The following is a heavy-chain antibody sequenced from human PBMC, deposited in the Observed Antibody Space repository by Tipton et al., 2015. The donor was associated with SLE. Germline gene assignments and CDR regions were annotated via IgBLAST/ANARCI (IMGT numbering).Heavy chain of an antibody. Sequence: GSLRLSCTVSGFTFSNYWMSWVRQAPGKGLEWVANINPEGSETYSLDSVKGRFTISRDNAKNSLYLQMNSLRDEGTAVYYCARGDFYSGTYHDAFDVWGQGTVVTVSS. D-gene: IGHD3-16*02. CDR3: ARGDFYSGTYHDAFDV. V-gene: IGHV3-7*01. CDR2: INPEGSET. J-gene: IGHJ3*01. CDR1: GFTFSNYW.